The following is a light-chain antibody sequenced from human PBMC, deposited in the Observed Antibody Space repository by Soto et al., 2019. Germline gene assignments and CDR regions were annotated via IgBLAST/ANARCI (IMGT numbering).Light chain of an antibody. CDR1: SSDVGGYNY. CDR3: YSYTTSGTYV. CDR2: DVS. J-gene: IGLJ1*01. V-gene: IGLV2-14*01. Sequence: QSVLTQPASLSGSPGQSITISCSGTSSDVGGYNYVSWYQQHPAKAPKLMIFDVSNRPSGVSDRFSGSKSGNTASLTISGLQAEDEADYYCYSYTTSGTYVFGSGTKVTVL.